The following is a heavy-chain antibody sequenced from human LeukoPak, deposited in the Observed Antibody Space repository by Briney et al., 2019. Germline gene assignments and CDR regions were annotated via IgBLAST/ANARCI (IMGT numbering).Heavy chain of an antibody. J-gene: IGHJ4*02. CDR1: GYTFTSYD. Sequence: ASVKVSCKASGYTFTSYDINWVRQAPGQGLEWMGWMNPNSGNTGYAQKFQGRVTMTRNTSISTAYMELSSPRSEDTAVYYCARGRWRQTAAAGTPFDYWGQGTLVTVSS. CDR3: ARGRWRQTAAAGTPFDY. D-gene: IGHD6-13*01. V-gene: IGHV1-8*01. CDR2: MNPNSGNT.